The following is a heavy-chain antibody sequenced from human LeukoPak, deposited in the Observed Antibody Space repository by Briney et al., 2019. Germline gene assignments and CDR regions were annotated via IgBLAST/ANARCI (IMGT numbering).Heavy chain of an antibody. CDR3: ARELKVRGVNGYYYYYGMDV. V-gene: IGHV4-30-2*01. CDR2: IYHSGST. J-gene: IGHJ6*04. CDR1: GGSISSGGYS. Sequence: SETLSLTCAVSGGSISSGGYSWSWIRQPPGKGLEWIGYIYHSGSTYYNPSLKSRVTISVDRSKNQFSLKLSSVTAADTAVYYCARELKVRGVNGYYYYYGMDVWGKGTTVTVSS. D-gene: IGHD3-10*01.